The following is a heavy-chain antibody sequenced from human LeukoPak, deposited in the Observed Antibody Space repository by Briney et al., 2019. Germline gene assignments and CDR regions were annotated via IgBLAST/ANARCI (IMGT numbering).Heavy chain of an antibody. CDR1: GVTFSSYA. D-gene: IGHD1-20*01. V-gene: IGHV1-69*05. Sequence: GASVKVSCKASGVTFSSYAISWVRQAPGQGLEWIGGLRPVFGPINSAQKFQDRVTLTKDDSTTTAYMEMRSLRSENTAVYYCATNPMTGYHLGDHFYFYMAVWGKGPTVTVS. J-gene: IGHJ6*03. CDR3: ATNPMTGYHLGDHFYFYMAV. CDR2: LRPVFGPI.